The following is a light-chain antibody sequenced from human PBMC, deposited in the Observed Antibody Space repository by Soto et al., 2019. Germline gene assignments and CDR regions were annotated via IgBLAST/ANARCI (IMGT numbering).Light chain of an antibody. V-gene: IGLV2-11*01. Sequence: QSALTQPRSVSGSPGQSVTIAYTGASSDVGAYNFVSWYQHNPGRGPRLMIFDVSARPSGVPDRFSGSKSGNTASLSISGLQAEDEADYYCCSYAGIYSPVFGGGTQLTVL. CDR1: SSDVGAYNF. CDR2: DVS. J-gene: IGLJ2*01. CDR3: CSYAGIYSPV.